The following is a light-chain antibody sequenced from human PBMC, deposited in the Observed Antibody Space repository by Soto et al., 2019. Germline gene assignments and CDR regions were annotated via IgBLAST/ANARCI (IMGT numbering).Light chain of an antibody. CDR3: CSYVGNSIPL. CDR1: SSDIGSFNL. CDR2: EGN. Sequence: QSVLTQPASVSGSPGQSITISCTGTSSDIGSFNLVSWCQHHPGKAPKLIIYEGNTRPSGVSNRFSGSKSGNTASLTISGLQAEDEADYYCCSYVGNSIPLFGGGTKLTVL. V-gene: IGLV2-23*01. J-gene: IGLJ2*01.